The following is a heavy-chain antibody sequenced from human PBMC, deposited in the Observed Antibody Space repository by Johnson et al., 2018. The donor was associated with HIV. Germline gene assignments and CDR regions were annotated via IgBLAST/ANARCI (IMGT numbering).Heavy chain of an antibody. CDR2: ISWNGGST. V-gene: IGHV3-9*01. J-gene: IGHJ3*02. Sequence: VQLVESGGGLVQPGRSLKLSCAASGFTFDDYAMHWVRQTPGKGLEWVSGISWNGGSTGYVDSVKGRFTISRDNAKNSLYLQMNSLRAEDTALYYCARVRTAAGFDAFDIRGQGTMVTVSS. CDR3: ARVRTAAGFDAFDI. D-gene: IGHD6-13*01. CDR1: GFTFDDYA.